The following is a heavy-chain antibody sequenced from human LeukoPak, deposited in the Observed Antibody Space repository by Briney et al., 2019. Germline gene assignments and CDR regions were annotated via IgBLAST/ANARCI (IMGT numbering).Heavy chain of an antibody. Sequence: GGSLRLSCAASGFTFSSYSSYWMSWVRQAPWKGLEWVANIKEDGSEKYYVDSVKGRFTISRDNAKNSVHLQMNSLRAEDTAVYYCARGGGSGWPFDYWGQGTLVTVSS. D-gene: IGHD6-19*01. CDR2: IKEDGSEK. V-gene: IGHV3-7*01. J-gene: IGHJ4*02. CDR3: ARGGGSGWPFDY. CDR1: GFTFSSYSSYW.